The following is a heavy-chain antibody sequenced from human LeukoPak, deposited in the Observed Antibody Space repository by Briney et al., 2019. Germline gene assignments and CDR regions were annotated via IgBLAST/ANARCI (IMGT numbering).Heavy chain of an antibody. V-gene: IGHV4-39*01. CDR1: GGSISSSSYY. D-gene: IGHD6-6*01. CDR2: IYYSGST. CDR3: ARRTSSPGAFDY. Sequence: SETLSLTCTVSGGSISSSSYYWGWIRQPPGKGLEWIGSIYYSGSTYYNPSLKSRVTISVDTSKNQFSLKLSSVTAADTAVYYCARRTSSPGAFDYWGQGTLVTVSS. J-gene: IGHJ4*02.